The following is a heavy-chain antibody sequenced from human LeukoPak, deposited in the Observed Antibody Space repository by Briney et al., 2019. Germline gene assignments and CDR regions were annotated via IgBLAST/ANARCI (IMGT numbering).Heavy chain of an antibody. D-gene: IGHD3-16*01. CDR2: IYTGGST. CDR3: ARVGDYVCKD. J-gene: IGHJ4*02. V-gene: IGHV3-66*01. CDR1: GFTVSSNY. Sequence: PGGSLRLSCAASGFTVSSNYMSWVRQAPGKGLEWVSVIYTGGSTYYADSVKGRFTISRDNSKNTLYLQVNSLRVEDTAVYYCARVGDYVCKDWGQGTLVTVSS.